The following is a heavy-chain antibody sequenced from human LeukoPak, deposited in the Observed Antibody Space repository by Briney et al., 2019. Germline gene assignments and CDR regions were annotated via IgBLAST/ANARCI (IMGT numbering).Heavy chain of an antibody. CDR1: GGSISSGGYS. J-gene: IGHJ4*02. CDR2: IYYSGST. V-gene: IGHV4-30-4*07. Sequence: PSETPSLTCAVSGGSISSGGYSWSWIRQPPGKGLEWIGYIYYSGSTYYNPSLKSRVTISVDTSKNQFSLKLSSVTAADTAVYYCARVGGYDILDYWGQGTLVTVSS. D-gene: IGHD3-9*01. CDR3: ARVGGYDILDY.